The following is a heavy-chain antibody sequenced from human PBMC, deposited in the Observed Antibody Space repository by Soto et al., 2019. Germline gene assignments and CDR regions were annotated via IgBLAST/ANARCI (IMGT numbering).Heavy chain of an antibody. V-gene: IGHV1-18*01. J-gene: IGHJ4*02. D-gene: IGHD6-19*01. CDR1: GYIFTNYD. Sequence: GASVKVSCKASGYIFTNYDITWVRQAPGQGLEWVGWISAYNGNTNFAQKLQDRVTLTTDTSTSTAHMELSTLRSDDTAVYYCARVIYDSSGWGSDYWGQGTLVTVSS. CDR2: ISAYNGNT. CDR3: ARVIYDSSGWGSDY.